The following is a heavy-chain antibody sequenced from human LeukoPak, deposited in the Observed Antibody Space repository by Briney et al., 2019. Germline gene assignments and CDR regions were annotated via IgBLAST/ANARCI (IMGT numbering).Heavy chain of an antibody. J-gene: IGHJ4*02. CDR1: GGSISSNNW. Sequence: SGTLSLTCALSGGSISSNNWWSWVRQPPGKGLEWIGDIYHSGSTNYSPSLKSRVTISVDKSKNQFFLKLNSVTAADTAVYYCGRLMAGLDWGQGTLVTVSS. CDR2: IYHSGST. CDR3: GRLMAGLD. V-gene: IGHV4-4*02. D-gene: IGHD6-19*01.